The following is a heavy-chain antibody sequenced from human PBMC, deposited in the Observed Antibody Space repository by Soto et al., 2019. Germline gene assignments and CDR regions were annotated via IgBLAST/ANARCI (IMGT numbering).Heavy chain of an antibody. Sequence: ASVKVSCKASGGTFSSYAISWVRQAPGQGLEWMGGIIPIFGTANYAQKFQGRVTITADESTSTAYMELSSLRSEDTAVYYCARSEYSSSQNWYYYYGMDVWGQGTTVTVSS. D-gene: IGHD6-6*01. J-gene: IGHJ6*02. CDR3: ARSEYSSSQNWYYYYGMDV. CDR2: IIPIFGTA. CDR1: GGTFSSYA. V-gene: IGHV1-69*13.